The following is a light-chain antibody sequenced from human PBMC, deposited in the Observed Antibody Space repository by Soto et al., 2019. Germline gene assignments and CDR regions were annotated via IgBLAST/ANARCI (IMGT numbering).Light chain of an antibody. CDR3: QQYFSTPIT. CDR2: WAS. CDR1: QSVLHSFNNKKY. V-gene: IGKV4-1*01. J-gene: IGKJ5*01. Sequence: DIVMTQSPDSLALSLGERATINCKSSQSVLHSFNNKKYSAWYQQKPGQPPKLLIYWASMRESGVPDRFSGSGSETDFTLTISSLQAEDVAVYYCQQYFSTPITFGRGTRLEIK.